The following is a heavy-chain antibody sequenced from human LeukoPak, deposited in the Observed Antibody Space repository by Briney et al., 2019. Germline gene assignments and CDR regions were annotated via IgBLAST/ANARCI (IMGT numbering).Heavy chain of an antibody. Sequence: GGSLRLSCVGSGFSFSSYWMSWVRQAPGKGVEWVANIKQDGSETYYVDSVKGRFTIARDNAKNSLFLQMNSLRVDDRALYYCTRGMTYYYDSTGYFGDSWGQGTLVTVSS. CDR2: IKQDGSET. CDR1: GFSFSSYW. J-gene: IGHJ4*02. CDR3: TRGMTYYYDSTGYFGDS. V-gene: IGHV3-7*01. D-gene: IGHD3-22*01.